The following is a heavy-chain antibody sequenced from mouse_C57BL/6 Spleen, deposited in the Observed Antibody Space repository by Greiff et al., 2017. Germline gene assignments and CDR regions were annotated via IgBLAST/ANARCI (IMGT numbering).Heavy chain of an antibody. CDR2: INPNNGGT. D-gene: IGHD3-1*01. CDR3: ARGLGSLDY. CDR1: GYTFTDYY. J-gene: IGHJ2*01. Sequence: EVKLQQSGPELVKPGASVKISCKASGYTFTDYYMNWVKQSHGKSLEWIGDINPNNGGTSYNQKFKGKATLTVDKSSSTAYMELRSLTSEDSAVYYCARGLGSLDYWGQGTTLTVSS. V-gene: IGHV1-26*01.